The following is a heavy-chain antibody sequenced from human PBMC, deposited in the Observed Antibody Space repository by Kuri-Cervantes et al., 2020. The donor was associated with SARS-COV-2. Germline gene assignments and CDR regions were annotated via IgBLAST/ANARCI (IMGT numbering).Heavy chain of an antibody. CDR3: AKDRTTHNWGSRAKGYFDY. CDR1: GFTVSSNE. V-gene: IGHV3-23*01. CDR2: ISGSGGST. J-gene: IGHJ4*02. Sequence: GESLKISCAASGFTVSSNEMSWVRQAPGKGLECVSAISGSGGSTYYADSVKGRFTISRDNSRNTLYLQMNSLRAEDTAVYYCAKDRTTHNWGSRAKGYFDYWGQGTLVTVSS. D-gene: IGHD7-27*01.